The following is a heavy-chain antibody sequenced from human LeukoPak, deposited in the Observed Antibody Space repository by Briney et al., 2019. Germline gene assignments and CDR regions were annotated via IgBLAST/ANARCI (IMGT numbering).Heavy chain of an antibody. CDR3: ARGSSDYYDSSGYYY. J-gene: IGHJ4*02. D-gene: IGHD3-22*01. V-gene: IGHV1-69*04. CDR1: GGTFSSYA. CDR2: IIPILGIA. Sequence: ASVKVSCKASGGTFSSYAISWVRQAPGQGLEWMGRIIPILGIANYAQKFQGRVTITADKSTSTAYMELSSLRSEDTAVYYCARGSSDYYDSSGYYYWGQGTLVTVSS.